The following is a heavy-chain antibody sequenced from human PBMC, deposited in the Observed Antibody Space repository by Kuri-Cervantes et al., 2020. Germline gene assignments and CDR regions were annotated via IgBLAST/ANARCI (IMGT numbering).Heavy chain of an antibody. J-gene: IGHJ4*02. CDR1: GYTFTGYY. CDR3: AADNLQSGY. D-gene: IGHD1-14*01. Sequence: SVWVCCKASGYTFTGYYMHWVRQAPGQGLEWMGWINPNSGGTNYAQKFQGRVTMTRDTSISTAYTELSSLRSEDTAVYYCAADNLQSGYWGQGTLVTVSS. V-gene: IGHV1-2*02. CDR2: INPNSGGT.